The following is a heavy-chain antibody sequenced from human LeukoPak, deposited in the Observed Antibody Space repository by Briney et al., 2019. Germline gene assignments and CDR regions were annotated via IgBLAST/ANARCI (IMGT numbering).Heavy chain of an antibody. Sequence: PSETLSLTCTVSGGSLRSSTYYWAWIRQPPGKGLEWLGSIHYDGSTFDNPSLKSRVTMSVDTSRNHFSLKMTSVTAAATAVYYCARDNRSLLDSWGQGILVTVSS. CDR2: IHYDGST. CDR3: ARDNRSLLDS. CDR1: GGSLRSSTYY. D-gene: IGHD3-16*02. J-gene: IGHJ4*02. V-gene: IGHV4-39*07.